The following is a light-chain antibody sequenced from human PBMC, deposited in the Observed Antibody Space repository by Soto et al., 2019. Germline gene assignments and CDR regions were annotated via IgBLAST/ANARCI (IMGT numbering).Light chain of an antibody. Sequence: ENVLTQSPATLSLSPGERATLSCRTSQSISSSYLAWYQQKPGQAPRLLIYGASSRATGIPDRFSGSGSGTDFTLTISRLEPEDFAVYYCQQYGGSSTFGQGTKVDIK. CDR3: QQYGGSST. V-gene: IGKV3-20*01. J-gene: IGKJ1*01. CDR2: GAS. CDR1: QSISSSY.